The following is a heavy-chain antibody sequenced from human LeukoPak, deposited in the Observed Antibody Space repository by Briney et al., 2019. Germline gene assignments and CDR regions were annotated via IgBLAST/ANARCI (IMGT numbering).Heavy chain of an antibody. Sequence: GGSLRLSCAVSGFIFNNYIMTWVRQAPGKGLEWVSSISGSGGSTYYTDSVKGRFTISRDNSRNTLYLQMNSLRAEDTAVYYCARVRSGKVDYWGQGTLVTVSS. D-gene: IGHD1-26*01. CDR1: GFIFNNYI. J-gene: IGHJ4*02. CDR3: ARVRSGKVDY. V-gene: IGHV3-23*01. CDR2: ISGSGGST.